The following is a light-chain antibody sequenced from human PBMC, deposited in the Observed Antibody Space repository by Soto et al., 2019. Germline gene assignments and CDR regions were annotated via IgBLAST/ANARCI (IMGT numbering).Light chain of an antibody. CDR3: QHYGGLCA. J-gene: IGKJ1*01. CDR2: DAS. CDR1: QSITNR. V-gene: IGKV1-5*01. Sequence: DIQMTQSPSTLSESVGGRVTITCRASQSITNRWAWYQEKQGKAPKVLIYDASILESGGPSRCSGSGDGPEFILTISSLQHDDFATYSCQHYGGLCAVGPGTKVDIK.